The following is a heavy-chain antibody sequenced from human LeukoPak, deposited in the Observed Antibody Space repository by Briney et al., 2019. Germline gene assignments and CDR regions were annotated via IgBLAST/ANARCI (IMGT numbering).Heavy chain of an antibody. CDR2: ISAYNGNT. Sequence: ASVKVSCKASGYTFTSYGISWVRQAPGQGPEWMGWISAYNGNTNYVQKLQGRVTMTTDTSTTTAYMELRSLRSDDTAMYYCARDPHWGPDQQWPPGGEHYFDFWGQGTLVTVSS. V-gene: IGHV1-18*01. D-gene: IGHD6-19*01. J-gene: IGHJ4*02. CDR1: GYTFTSYG. CDR3: ARDPHWGPDQQWPPGGEHYFDF.